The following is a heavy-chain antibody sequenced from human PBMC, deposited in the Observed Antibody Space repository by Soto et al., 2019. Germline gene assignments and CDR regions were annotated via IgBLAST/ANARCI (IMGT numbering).Heavy chain of an antibody. J-gene: IGHJ3*01. Sequence: GGSLRLSCAASGFTFSSYAMSWVRQAPGKGLEWVSAISGSGGSTYYADSVKGRFTISRDNSKNTLYLQMNSLRAEDTAVYYCAKDRRYCSGGSCYPDAFDVWGQGTMVTVSS. CDR2: ISGSGGST. CDR1: GFTFSSYA. D-gene: IGHD2-15*01. V-gene: IGHV3-23*01. CDR3: AKDRRYCSGGSCYPDAFDV.